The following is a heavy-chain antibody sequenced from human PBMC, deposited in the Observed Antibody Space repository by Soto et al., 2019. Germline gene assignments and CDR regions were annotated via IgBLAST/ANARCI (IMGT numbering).Heavy chain of an antibody. CDR1: GFTFDDYA. V-gene: IGHV3-9*01. J-gene: IGHJ5*01. D-gene: IGHD3-10*01. CDR3: AKHTDPYYYGARSYIDS. Sequence: GGSLRLSCAASGFTFDDYAMHWVRQAPGKGLEWVSGISWNSGSIGYADSVKGRFTISRDNAKNSLYLQMKSLKTEDTALYFCAKHTDPYYYGARSYIDSWGQGTLVTVSS. CDR2: ISWNSGSI.